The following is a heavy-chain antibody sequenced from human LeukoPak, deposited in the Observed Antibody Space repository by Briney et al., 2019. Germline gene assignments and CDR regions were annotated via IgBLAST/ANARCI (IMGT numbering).Heavy chain of an antibody. D-gene: IGHD2-15*01. CDR1: GYTFTSYD. V-gene: IGHV1-8*01. CDR2: MNPKSGNT. CDR3: ARVPTLGYCDGGSCYRFDF. J-gene: IGHJ4*02. Sequence: GASVKVSCKASGYTFTSYDINWVRQAPGQGLEWMGWMNPKSGNTGYAQKFQGRVSMTRDTSISTAYMELNSLRYEDTAVYYCARVPTLGYCDGGSCYRFDFWGQGTPVTVSS.